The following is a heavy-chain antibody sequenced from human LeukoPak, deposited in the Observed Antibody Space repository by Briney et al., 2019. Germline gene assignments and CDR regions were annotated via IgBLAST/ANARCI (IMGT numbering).Heavy chain of an antibody. D-gene: IGHD5-24*01. CDR3: ARRIQGMAPYYFDY. Sequence: PGGSLRLSCAASGFTFRSYWMNWVRQAPGKGLEWVANVKQDGSEKYYVDSVQGRFTISRDNAKNTLYLQMNSLRAEDTAVYYCARRIQGMAPYYFDYWGQGTLVTVSS. CDR1: GFTFRSYW. CDR2: VKQDGSEK. V-gene: IGHV3-7*01. J-gene: IGHJ4*02.